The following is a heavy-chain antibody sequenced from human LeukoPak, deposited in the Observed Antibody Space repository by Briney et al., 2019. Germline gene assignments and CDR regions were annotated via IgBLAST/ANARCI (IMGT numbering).Heavy chain of an antibody. J-gene: IGHJ4*02. D-gene: IGHD2-15*01. V-gene: IGHV3-21*01. CDR1: GFTFSSYS. Sequence: GGSLRLSCAASGFTFSSYSMSWVRQVPGKGLEWVSSISSSSSSYIYYAESVKGRFTISRDNAKNSLYLQMNSLRAEDTAVYYCARDPGYCSGDSCRHFDYWGQGTLVTVSS. CDR3: ARDPGYCSGDSCRHFDY. CDR2: ISSSSSSYI.